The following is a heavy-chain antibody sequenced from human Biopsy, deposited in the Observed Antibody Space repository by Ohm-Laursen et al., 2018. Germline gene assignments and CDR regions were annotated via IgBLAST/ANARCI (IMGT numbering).Heavy chain of an antibody. CDR3: VAYPSSGFFENNDDFAMDV. J-gene: IGHJ6*02. V-gene: IGHV1-69*13. CDR2: IITVSETA. Sequence: SVKVSCNASGGASTNYAINWVRQAPGHGLEWMGGIITVSETAGYAERFQGRVTITADVTTTTAYMDLSGLRSEDTAVYYCVAYPSSGFFENNDDFAMDVWGQGTTVIVSS. CDR1: GGASTNYA. D-gene: IGHD6-19*01.